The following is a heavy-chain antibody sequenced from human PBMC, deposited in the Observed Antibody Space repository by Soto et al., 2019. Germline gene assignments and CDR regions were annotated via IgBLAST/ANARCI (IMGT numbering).Heavy chain of an antibody. CDR3: ERGGVSTRTFDY. CDR2: IYPSDSDT. CDR1: GYNFAGYW. Sequence: PGESLKISCKGSGYNFAGYWIAWVRQMPGKGLELMGIIYPSDSDTRYRPSFQGQVTISADKSISPAYLQWSSLRASDTAMYYCERGGVSTRTFDYWGQGTPVTVSS. V-gene: IGHV5-51*01. D-gene: IGHD3-3*01. J-gene: IGHJ4*02.